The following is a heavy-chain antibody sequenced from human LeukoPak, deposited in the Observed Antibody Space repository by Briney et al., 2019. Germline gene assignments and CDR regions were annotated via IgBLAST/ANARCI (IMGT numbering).Heavy chain of an antibody. CDR3: ARSGWELLRGVRYYFDY. Sequence: GGSLRLSCVASGVTLSNYAMSWARQAPGKGLEWVAVISYDGSNKYYADPVKGRFTISRDNSKNTLCLQMNSLRAEDTAVYYCARSGWELLRGVRYYFDYWGQGTLVTVSS. CDR1: GVTLSNYA. D-gene: IGHD1-26*01. J-gene: IGHJ4*02. V-gene: IGHV3-30-3*01. CDR2: ISYDGSNK.